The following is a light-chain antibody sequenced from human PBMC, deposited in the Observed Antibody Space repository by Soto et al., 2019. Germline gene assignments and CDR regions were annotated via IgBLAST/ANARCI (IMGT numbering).Light chain of an antibody. CDR2: GAS. J-gene: IGKJ1*01. CDR1: QSISDT. V-gene: IGKV3-15*01. Sequence: EIVMTQSPATLSGSPGGRATLSCRASQSISDTLAWYQQKPGQAPRLLIYGASKRATGFPARFSGSGSGTDFTITISSLQSEDFAVYYCQQYNNWPGTFGQGTKVEIK. CDR3: QQYNNWPGT.